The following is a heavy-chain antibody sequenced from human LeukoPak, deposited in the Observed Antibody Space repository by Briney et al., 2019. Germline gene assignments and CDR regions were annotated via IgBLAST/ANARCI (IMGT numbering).Heavy chain of an antibody. Sequence: PGGSLRLSCAASGFTFSNYGMHWVRQAPGKGLEWVAVIYYDGSNKYYADSVKGRFTISRDNSKNTLYLQMDGLRADDTAIYYCVREKDCCISSCYNAFDYWGQGTLVTVSS. CDR3: VREKDCCISSCYNAFDY. CDR2: IYYDGSNK. J-gene: IGHJ4*02. D-gene: IGHD2-2*02. V-gene: IGHV3-30*03. CDR1: GFTFSNYG.